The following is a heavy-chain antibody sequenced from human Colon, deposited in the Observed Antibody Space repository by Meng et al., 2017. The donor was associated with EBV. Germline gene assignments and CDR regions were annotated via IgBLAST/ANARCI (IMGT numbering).Heavy chain of an antibody. Sequence: QVQLQESGPGLVKPSXXLSLTGTVSGGSISSGNHYWSWIRQHPGKGLEYIGYIYYSGSTYYNPSLKSRVIISVDTSKNQFSLRLNSVTAADTAVYYCASLYGDSSVWYLDLWGRGTLVTVSS. CDR1: GGSISSGNHY. CDR2: IYYSGST. CDR3: ASLYGDSSVWYLDL. D-gene: IGHD4-17*01. J-gene: IGHJ2*01. V-gene: IGHV4-31*03.